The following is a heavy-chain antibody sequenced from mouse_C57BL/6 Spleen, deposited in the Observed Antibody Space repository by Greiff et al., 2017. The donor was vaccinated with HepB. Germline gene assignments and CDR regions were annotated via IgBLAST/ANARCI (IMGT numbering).Heavy chain of an antibody. V-gene: IGHV2-5*01. D-gene: IGHD2-4*01. CDR2: IWRGGST. J-gene: IGHJ4*01. CDR1: GFSLTSYG. Sequence: VQLQQSGPGLVQPSQSLSITCTVSGFSLTSYGVHWVRQSPGKGLEWLGVIWRGGSTDYNAAFMSRLSITKDNSKSQVFFKMNSLQADDTAIYYCATGGGLRQYAMDYWGQGTSVTVSS. CDR3: ATGGGLRQYAMDY.